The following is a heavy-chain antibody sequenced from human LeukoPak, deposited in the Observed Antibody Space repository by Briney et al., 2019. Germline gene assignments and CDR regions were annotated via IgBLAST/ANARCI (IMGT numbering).Heavy chain of an antibody. V-gene: IGHV1-18*01. CDR1: GYTFTSYG. Sequence: ASVNVSCKASGYTFTSYGISWVRQAPGQGLEWRGWISAYNGNTNYAQKPQGRVTMTTDTSTSTAYMELRSLRSDDTAVYYCARDQHIVVVTAILDYWGQGTLVTVSS. CDR3: ARDQHIVVVTAILDY. J-gene: IGHJ4*02. CDR2: ISAYNGNT. D-gene: IGHD2-21*02.